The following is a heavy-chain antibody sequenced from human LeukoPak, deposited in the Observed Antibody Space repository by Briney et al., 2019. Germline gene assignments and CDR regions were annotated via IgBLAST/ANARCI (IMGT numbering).Heavy chain of an antibody. CDR3: ATEKGLRYFDWNLD. CDR2: IIPIFGTA. CDR1: GGTFSSYA. D-gene: IGHD3-9*01. V-gene: IGHV1-69*05. Sequence: SVKVSCKASGGTFSSYAISWVRQAPGQGLEWMGRIIPIFGTANYAQKFQGRVTITTDESTSTAYMELSSLRSEDTAVYYCATEKGLRYFDWNLDWGQGTLVTVSS. J-gene: IGHJ4*02.